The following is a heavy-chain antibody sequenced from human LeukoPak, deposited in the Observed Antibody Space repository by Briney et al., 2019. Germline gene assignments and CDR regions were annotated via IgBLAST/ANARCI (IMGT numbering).Heavy chain of an antibody. V-gene: IGHV3-23*01. CDR3: ARGGNLEN. CDR2: VSNSGGSR. J-gene: IGHJ4*02. D-gene: IGHD1-14*01. Sequence: PGGSLRLSCAASGFTFSDFAMAWVRQAPGKGLEWVSTVSNSGGSRYHADSVKGRFTISRDNSQNTLFLQMNSLRAEDTAVYYCARGGNLENWGGGTLVTVSS. CDR1: GFTFSDFA.